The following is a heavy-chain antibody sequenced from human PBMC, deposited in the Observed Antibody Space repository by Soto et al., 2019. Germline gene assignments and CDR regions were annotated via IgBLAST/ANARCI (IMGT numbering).Heavy chain of an antibody. CDR3: ARDTAMVNEGSDY. J-gene: IGHJ4*02. Sequence: ASVKVSCKAACYTFTSYGIIGVRQAPGQGLEWMGWISAYNGNTNYAQKLQGRVTMTTDTSTSTAYMELRSLRSDDSAVYSCARDTAMVNEGSDYWGQGTLVTVSS. V-gene: IGHV1-18*04. D-gene: IGHD5-18*01. CDR1: CYTFTSYG. CDR2: ISAYNGNT.